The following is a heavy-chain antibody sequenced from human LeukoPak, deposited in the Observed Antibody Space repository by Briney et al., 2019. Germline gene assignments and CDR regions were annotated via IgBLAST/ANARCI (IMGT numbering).Heavy chain of an antibody. CDR3: ASRRGYSYGEFDC. D-gene: IGHD5-18*01. CDR1: GFTFSSYS. V-gene: IGHV3-21*01. Sequence: GGSLRLSCAASGFTFSSYSMNWVRQAPGKGLEWVSSISSSSSYIYYADSVKGRFTISRDNAKNSLYLQMNSLRAEDTAVYYCASRRGYSYGEFDCWGQGTLVTVSS. J-gene: IGHJ4*02. CDR2: ISSSSSYI.